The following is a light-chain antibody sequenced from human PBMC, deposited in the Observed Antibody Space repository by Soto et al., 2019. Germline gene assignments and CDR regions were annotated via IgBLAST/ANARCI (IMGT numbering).Light chain of an antibody. CDR1: QSVNSN. CDR3: QQYSHWPLT. V-gene: IGKV3-15*01. Sequence: DTLMTQSPVTLSVSPGERATLSCRASQSVNSNLAWYQQTPGQAPRLLISGASTRATGIPSRFSGTGSGTEFTLTISSLQSEDFAVYYCQQYSHWPLTFGGGTKVEI. CDR2: GAS. J-gene: IGKJ4*01.